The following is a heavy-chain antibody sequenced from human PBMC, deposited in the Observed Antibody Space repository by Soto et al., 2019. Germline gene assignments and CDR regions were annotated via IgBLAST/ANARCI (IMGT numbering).Heavy chain of an antibody. CDR2: ISSSSSTI. Sequence: EVQLVESGGGLVQPGGSLRLSCAASGFTFSSYSMNWVRQAPGKGLEWVSYISSSSSTIYYADSVKGRFTISRDNAKNSLYLQLSSLRAEDTAVYYCARDKGRSPLDYWGQGTRVTVSS. D-gene: IGHD2-15*01. V-gene: IGHV3-48*01. CDR1: GFTFSSYS. J-gene: IGHJ4*02. CDR3: ARDKGRSPLDY.